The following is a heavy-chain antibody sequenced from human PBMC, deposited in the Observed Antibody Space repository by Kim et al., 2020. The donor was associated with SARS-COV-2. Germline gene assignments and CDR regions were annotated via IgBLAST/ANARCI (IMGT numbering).Heavy chain of an antibody. D-gene: IGHD2-15*01. CDR2: ISSSSSTI. CDR3: ARARMPTVVGYSPIDY. J-gene: IGHJ4*02. CDR1: GFTFSSYS. V-gene: IGHV3-48*02. Sequence: GGSLRLSCAASGFTFSSYSMNWVRQAPGKGLEWVSYISSSSSTIYYADSVKGRFTISRDNAKNSLYLQMNSLRDEDTAVYYCARARMPTVVGYSPIDYWGQGTLVTVSS.